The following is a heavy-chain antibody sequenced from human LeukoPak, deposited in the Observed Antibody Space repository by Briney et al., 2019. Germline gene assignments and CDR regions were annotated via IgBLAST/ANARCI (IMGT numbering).Heavy chain of an antibody. CDR3: ARDHRDFDL. V-gene: IGHV4-61*02. Sequence: PSETLSLTCTVSGGSISSGSYYWSWLRQPAGKGLEWIGRIYTSGSTNYNPSLKSRVTISVDTSNNQFSLKLSSVTAADTAVYYCARDHRDFDLWGRGTLVTVCS. CDR1: GGSISSGSYY. J-gene: IGHJ2*01. CDR2: IYTSGST.